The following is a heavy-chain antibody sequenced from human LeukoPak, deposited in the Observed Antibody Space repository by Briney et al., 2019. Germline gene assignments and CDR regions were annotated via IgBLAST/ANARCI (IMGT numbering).Heavy chain of an antibody. V-gene: IGHV1-3*01. Sequence: GASVKVSCKASRYPFTSYAMHWVRQAPGQRLEWMGWINAGNGNTKSSQKFQGRVTMTTDTSTSTAYMELRSLRSDDTAVYYCARDRSWKHPGYYYGMDVWGQGTTVTVSS. J-gene: IGHJ6*02. CDR2: INAGNGNT. CDR1: RYPFTSYA. CDR3: ARDRSWKHPGYYYGMDV. D-gene: IGHD1-1*01.